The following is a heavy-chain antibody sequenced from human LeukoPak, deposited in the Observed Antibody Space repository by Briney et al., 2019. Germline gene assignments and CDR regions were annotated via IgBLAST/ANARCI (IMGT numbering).Heavy chain of an antibody. CDR3: ARGCSGYDFGY. Sequence: GGSLRLSCAASGFTFSSYAMSWVRQAPGKGLEWVSAISGSGGSTYYADSVKGRFTISRDNSKNTLYLQMNSLRAEDTAVCYCARGCSGYDFGYWGQGTLVTVSS. CDR1: GFTFSSYA. D-gene: IGHD5-12*01. CDR2: ISGSGGST. J-gene: IGHJ4*02. V-gene: IGHV3-23*01.